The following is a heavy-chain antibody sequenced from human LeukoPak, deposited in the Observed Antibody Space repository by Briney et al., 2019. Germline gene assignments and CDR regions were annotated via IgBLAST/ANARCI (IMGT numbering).Heavy chain of an antibody. CDR3: ARACTSGCSDLDY. Sequence: ASVKVSCKASGYTFTDYYIHWVRQAPGQGLEWMGWIHPYSGGTNYAQKFQGRVTMTRDTSISTAYMELSTLRSDDTAVYFCARACTSGCSDLDYWGQGTLVTVSS. V-gene: IGHV1-2*02. CDR2: IHPYSGGT. J-gene: IGHJ4*02. CDR1: GYTFTDYY. D-gene: IGHD6-19*01.